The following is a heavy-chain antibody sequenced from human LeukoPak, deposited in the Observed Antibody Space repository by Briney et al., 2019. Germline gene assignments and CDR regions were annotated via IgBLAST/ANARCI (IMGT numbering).Heavy chain of an antibody. J-gene: IGHJ4*02. Sequence: SETLSLTCAVSGGSISSGGYSWSWIRQPPGKGLEWIGYIYHSGSTYYNPSLKSRVTISVDRSKNQFSLKLSPVTAADTAVYYCARVGSSSWYRYFDYWGQGTLVTVSS. CDR1: GGSISSGGYS. D-gene: IGHD6-13*01. CDR3: ARVGSSSWYRYFDY. V-gene: IGHV4-30-2*01. CDR2: IYHSGST.